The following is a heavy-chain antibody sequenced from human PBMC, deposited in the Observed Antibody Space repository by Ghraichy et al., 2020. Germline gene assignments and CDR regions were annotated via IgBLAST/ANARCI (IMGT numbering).Heavy chain of an antibody. CDR1: GGSISSSSYY. J-gene: IGHJ4*02. CDR3: ATWLYYGDYGFDY. Sequence: SETLSLTCTVSGGSISSSSYYWGWIRQPPGKGLEWIGSIYYSGSTYYNPSLKSRVTISVDTSKNQFSLKLSFVTAADTAVYYCATWLYYGDYGFDYWGQGTLVTVSS. D-gene: IGHD4-17*01. V-gene: IGHV4-39*01. CDR2: IYYSGST.